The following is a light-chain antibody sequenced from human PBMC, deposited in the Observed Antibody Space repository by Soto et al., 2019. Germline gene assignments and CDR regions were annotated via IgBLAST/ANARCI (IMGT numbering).Light chain of an antibody. V-gene: IGKV3-20*01. J-gene: IGKJ1*01. CDR2: GAS. CDR3: QQYMSSVA. CDR1: QSVDTTF. Sequence: EIVLTQSPGSLSLSPGQRATLSCRASQSVDTTFFAWYQKKPGQAPRLLIYGASKRATGIPDRFSGSGSGTAFSLIISRLEPEDFAVYYCQQYMSSVAFGQGTKVEI.